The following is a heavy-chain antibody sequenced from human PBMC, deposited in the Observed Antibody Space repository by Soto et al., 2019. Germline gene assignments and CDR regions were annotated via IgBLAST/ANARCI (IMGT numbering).Heavy chain of an antibody. CDR1: GFTFGDYA. J-gene: IGHJ6*02. CDR3: TRYTGVDPTVPNLKYYYYYGMDV. D-gene: IGHD4-17*01. Sequence: GGSLRLSCTASGFTFGDYAMSWFRQAPGKGLEWVGFIRSKAYGGTTEYAASVKGRFTISRDDSKSIAHLQMNSLKTEDTAVYYCTRYTGVDPTVPNLKYYYYYGMDVWGQGTTVTVSS. CDR2: IRSKAYGGTT. V-gene: IGHV3-49*03.